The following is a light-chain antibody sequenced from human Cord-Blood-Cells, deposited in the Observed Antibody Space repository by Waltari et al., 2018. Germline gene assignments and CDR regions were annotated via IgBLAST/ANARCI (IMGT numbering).Light chain of an antibody. CDR3: QQYNSHST. Sequence: DIQMTQSPSTLSASVGERVTITCRASQSISSWLGWYQQKPGKAPKLLIYKASSLESGVPSRYSGSGSGTEFTLTISSLQPDDFATYYCQQYNSHSTFGQGTKLEIK. CDR1: QSISSW. V-gene: IGKV1-5*03. J-gene: IGKJ2*01. CDR2: KAS.